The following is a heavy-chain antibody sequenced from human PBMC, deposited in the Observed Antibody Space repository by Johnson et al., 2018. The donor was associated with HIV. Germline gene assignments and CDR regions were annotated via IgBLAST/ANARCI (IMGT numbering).Heavy chain of an antibody. J-gene: IGHJ3*02. D-gene: IGHD3-10*01. CDR2: ISWNSGFI. Sequence: QPVESGGGLIQPGGSLRLSCAASGFTFDDYSMHWVRHAPGKGLEWVSGISWNSGFIGYADSVQGRFTISSDNSTNTRYLQMNSLRAEDTAIYYCASADGSGSYFGFEIWGQGTMVTVSS. CDR1: GFTFDDYS. V-gene: IGHV3-9*01. CDR3: ASADGSGSYFGFEI.